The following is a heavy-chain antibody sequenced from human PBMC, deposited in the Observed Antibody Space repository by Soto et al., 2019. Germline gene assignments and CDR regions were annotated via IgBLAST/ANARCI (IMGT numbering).Heavy chain of an antibody. J-gene: IGHJ4*02. CDR2: INGDGSTT. CDR1: GFTFSTYW. D-gene: IGHD3-10*01. Sequence: EVRLVESGGGLVQPGGSLRLSCAASGFTFSTYWMHWVRQAPGKGLVWVSRINGDGSTTQYADSVKGRFTLSRDNAKNTLYLQMNTLRGDDTAMYYCASIPMVRGPSDYWGQGTLVTVSS. CDR3: ASIPMVRGPSDY. V-gene: IGHV3-74*02.